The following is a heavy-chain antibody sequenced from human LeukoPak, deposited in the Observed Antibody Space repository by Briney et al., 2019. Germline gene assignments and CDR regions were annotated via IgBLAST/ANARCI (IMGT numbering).Heavy chain of an antibody. D-gene: IGHD5-24*01. CDR3: ARGATISETGYFDF. J-gene: IGHJ4*03. CDR2: IDHRGDT. CDR1: GGSFSRYY. Sequence: PSETLSLTCAVYGGSFSRYYWSWIRQSPGKGLEWIAEIDHRGDTNYNPSVKSRVTISVDTSKNQFSLKVRSPSAADTAVYYCARGATISETGYFDFWGQGTPVTVSS. V-gene: IGHV4-34*01.